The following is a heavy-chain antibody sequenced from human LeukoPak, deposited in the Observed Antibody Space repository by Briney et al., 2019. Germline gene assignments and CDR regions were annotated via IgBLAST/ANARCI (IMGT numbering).Heavy chain of an antibody. CDR3: AKERDSSGYDYVFAY. Sequence: GGSLRLSCAASGFTFSSYGVHWVRQAPGKGLEWVAVIWYDGSNKYYADSVKGRFTISRDNSKNTLYLQMNSLRAEDTAVYYCAKERDSSGYDYVFAYWGQGTLVTVSS. CDR1: GFTFSSYG. J-gene: IGHJ4*02. V-gene: IGHV3-33*06. CDR2: IWYDGSNK. D-gene: IGHD5-12*01.